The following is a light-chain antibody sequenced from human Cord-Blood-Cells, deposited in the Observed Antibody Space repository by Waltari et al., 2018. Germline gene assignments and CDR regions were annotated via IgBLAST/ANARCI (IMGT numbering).Light chain of an antibody. CDR3: SSYTSSSTLVV. CDR1: SSDVGGYNY. J-gene: IGLJ2*01. Sequence: QSALTQPASVSGSPGQSITISCTGTSSDVGGYNYVSWYQQHPGKAPNLMIYDVGNRHSGVSNRFSGSKAGNTASRTISVLQAEDEADYYCSSYTSSSTLVVVGGGTKLTVL. CDR2: DVG. V-gene: IGLV2-14*01.